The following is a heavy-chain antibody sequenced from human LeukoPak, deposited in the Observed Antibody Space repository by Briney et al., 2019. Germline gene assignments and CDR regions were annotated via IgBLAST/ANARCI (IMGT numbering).Heavy chain of an antibody. CDR2: ISDSGSA. CDR1: GGSIRSYY. D-gene: IGHD1-7*01. J-gene: IGHJ4*02. CDR3: ARDNWNYPTHFSDY. Sequence: NPSETLSLTCTVSGGSIRSYYWSWIRQPPGKGLEWIGYISDSGSADYKSSLKSRVSMSVDTSKNQFSLKLSSVTAADTAVYYCARDNWNYPTHFSDYWGQGTLVTVSS. V-gene: IGHV4-59*01.